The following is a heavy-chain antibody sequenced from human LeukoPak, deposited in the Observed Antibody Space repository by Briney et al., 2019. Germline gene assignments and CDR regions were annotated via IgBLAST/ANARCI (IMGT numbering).Heavy chain of an antibody. V-gene: IGHV4-59*12. CDR1: GGSISSYY. CDR2: IYYSGST. Sequence: SETLSLTCTVSGGSISSYYWSWIRQPPGKGLEWIGYIYYSGSTNYNPSLKSRVTISVDTSKNQFSLKLSSVTAADTAVYYCARRGKSHYYYYMDVWGKGTTVTISS. J-gene: IGHJ6*03. D-gene: IGHD3-10*01. CDR3: ARRGKSHYYYYMDV.